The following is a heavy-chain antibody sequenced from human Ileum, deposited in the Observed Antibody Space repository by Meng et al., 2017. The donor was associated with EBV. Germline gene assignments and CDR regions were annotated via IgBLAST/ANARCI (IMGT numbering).Heavy chain of an antibody. CDR3: ARSIVVVPAAIYY. CDR2: IYYSGST. J-gene: IGHJ4*02. V-gene: IGHV4-39*01. Sequence: LPLQGSGPGLVKPSETLSLTCTVAGGSISSSSYYWGWIRQPPGKGLEWIGSIYYSGSTYYNPSLKSRVTISVDTSKNQFSLKLSSVTAADTAVYYCARSIVVVPAAIYYWGQGTLVTVSS. D-gene: IGHD2-2*01. CDR1: GGSISSSSYY.